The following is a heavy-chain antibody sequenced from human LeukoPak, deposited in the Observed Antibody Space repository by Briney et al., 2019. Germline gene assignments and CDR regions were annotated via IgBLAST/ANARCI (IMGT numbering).Heavy chain of an antibody. CDR2: INQDGSEG. CDR1: RLTFSSHW. V-gene: IGHV3-7*01. D-gene: IGHD4-23*01. CDR3: ARGYGGNSWLDY. Sequence: PGGSLRLSCAASRLTFSSHWMSWVRQAPGKGLEWVAKINQDGSEGYYVDSVKGRFTISRDNPKTSLYLQMHSLRAEDTAVYYCARGYGGNSWLDYWGQGTLVTVSS. J-gene: IGHJ4*02.